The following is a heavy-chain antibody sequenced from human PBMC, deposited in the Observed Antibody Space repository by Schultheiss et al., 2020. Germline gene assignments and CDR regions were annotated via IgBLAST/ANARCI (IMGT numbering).Heavy chain of an antibody. Sequence: SETLSLTCTVSGDSISSGGYYWSWIRQHPGKGLEWIGYIYYSGSTYYNPSLKSRVTISVDMSKSQFSLKLSSVTAADTAVYYCARGRSAAAAGTPFEYWGQGTLVTVSS. V-gene: IGHV4-31*03. CDR1: GDSISSGGYY. J-gene: IGHJ4*02. CDR3: ARGRSAAAAGTPFEY. CDR2: IYYSGST. D-gene: IGHD6-13*01.